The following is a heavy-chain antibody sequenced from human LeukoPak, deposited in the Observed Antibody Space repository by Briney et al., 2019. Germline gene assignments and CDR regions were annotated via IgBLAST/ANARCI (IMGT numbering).Heavy chain of an antibody. Sequence: GASVKVSCKASGGTFSSYAINWVRQAPGQGLEWMGGIIPIFGTANYAQKFQGRVTITADESTSTAYMELSSLRSEDTAVYYCARVAASRSSSPWFDPWGQGTLVTVSS. CDR2: IIPIFGTA. V-gene: IGHV1-69*13. CDR1: GGTFSSYA. D-gene: IGHD6-6*01. CDR3: ARVAASRSSSPWFDP. J-gene: IGHJ5*02.